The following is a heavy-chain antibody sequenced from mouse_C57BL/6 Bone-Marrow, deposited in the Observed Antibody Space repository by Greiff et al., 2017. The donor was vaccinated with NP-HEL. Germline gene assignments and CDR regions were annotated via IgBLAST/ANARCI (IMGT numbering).Heavy chain of an antibody. J-gene: IGHJ3*01. CDR3: ARGAY. V-gene: IGHV1-80*01. CDR1: GYEFSNYW. Sequence: QVQLKQSGAELVNPGASVKISCKASGYEFSNYWMNWVKQRPGKGLEWIGQIYPGDGDTNYNGKFKDKATLTADKSSSTASMQLSRLTSEDSAVYFCARGAYWGQGTLVTVSA. CDR2: IYPGDGDT.